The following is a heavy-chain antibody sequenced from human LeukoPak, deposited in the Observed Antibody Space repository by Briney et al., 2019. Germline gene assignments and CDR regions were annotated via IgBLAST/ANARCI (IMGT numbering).Heavy chain of an antibody. J-gene: IGHJ3*02. CDR2: MNPNRGNT. Sequence: ASVKVSCKASGYTFTSYDINWVRQATGQGLEWMGWMNPNRGNTGYAQKFQGRVTMTRNTSISTAYMELSSLRSEDTAVYYCATDLGGRDAFDIWGQGTMVTVSS. CDR3: ATDLGGRDAFDI. V-gene: IGHV1-8*01. D-gene: IGHD2-15*01. CDR1: GYTFTSYD.